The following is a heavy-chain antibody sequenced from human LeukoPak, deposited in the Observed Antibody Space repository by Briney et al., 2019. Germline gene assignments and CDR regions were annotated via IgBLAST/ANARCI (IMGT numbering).Heavy chain of an antibody. V-gene: IGHV4-34*01. D-gene: IGHD3-3*01. J-gene: IGHJ4*02. Sequence: PSETLSLTCAVHSGSFSCYYWSWIRQPPGKGLEWIGEINDRGSTRSSYNPSLKCRVTISVDTSKNQFSFMLSSVTAADTAVYYCARGRDVLRFLEWYRVYFDYWGQGTQVTVSS. CDR3: ARGRDVLRFLEWYRVYFDY. CDR1: SGSFSCYY. CDR2: INDRGSTRS.